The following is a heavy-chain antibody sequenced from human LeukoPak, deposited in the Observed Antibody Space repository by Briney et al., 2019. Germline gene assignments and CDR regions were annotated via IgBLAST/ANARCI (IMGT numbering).Heavy chain of an antibody. CDR3: AKEIDNYYDSSGIDY. Sequence: GGSLRLSCAASGFSLSSYAMSWVRQAPGKGLEWVSAISGSGGSTYYADSVKGRFTISRDNSKKTLYLQMDSLRAEDTAVYYCAKEIDNYYDSSGIDYWGQGTLVTVSS. V-gene: IGHV3-23*01. CDR1: GFSLSSYA. D-gene: IGHD3-22*01. J-gene: IGHJ4*02. CDR2: ISGSGGST.